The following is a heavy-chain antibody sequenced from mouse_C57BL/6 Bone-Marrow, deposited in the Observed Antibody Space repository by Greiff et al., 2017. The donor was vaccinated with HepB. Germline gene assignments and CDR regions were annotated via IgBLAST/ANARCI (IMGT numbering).Heavy chain of an antibody. CDR2: IDPSDSYT. Sequence: VQLQQPGAELVMPGASVKLSCKASGYTFTSYWMHWVKQRPGQGLEWIGEIDPSDSYTNYIQKFKGKSTLTVDKSSSTAYMQLSSLTSEDSAVYYCARDPYYYAMDYWGQGTSVTVSS. V-gene: IGHV1-69*01. CDR3: ARDPYYYAMDY. J-gene: IGHJ4*01. CDR1: GYTFTSYW.